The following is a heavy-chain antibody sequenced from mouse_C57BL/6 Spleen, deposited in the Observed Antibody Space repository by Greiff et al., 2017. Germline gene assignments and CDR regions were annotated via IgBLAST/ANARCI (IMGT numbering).Heavy chain of an antibody. CDR2: ISNGGGST. CDR1: GFTFSDYY. J-gene: IGHJ4*01. CDR3: ARQSSYDAMDY. Sequence: VQLKESGGGLVQPGGSLKLSCAASGFTFSDYYMYWVRQTPEKRLEWVAYISNGGGSTYYPDTVKGRFTISRDNAKNTLYLQMSRLKSEDTAMYYCARQSSYDAMDYWGQGTSVTVSS. D-gene: IGHD1-1*01. V-gene: IGHV5-12*01.